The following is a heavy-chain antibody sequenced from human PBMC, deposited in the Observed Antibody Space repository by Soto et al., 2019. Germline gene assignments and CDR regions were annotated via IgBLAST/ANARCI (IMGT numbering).Heavy chain of an antibody. J-gene: IGHJ4*02. CDR3: ARGGFSGSGSFIQGDY. V-gene: IGHV3-74*01. D-gene: IGHD3-10*01. CDR1: GFTFSSYW. CDR2: IKSDGSNI. Sequence: EVQLVESVGGLVQPGGSLRLSCAASGFTFSSYWMHWVRQAPGKGLVWVSRIKSDGSNINYADSVKGRFTISRDNAKNTLYLQMNSLRAEDTAIYYCARGGFSGSGSFIQGDYWGQGTLVTVSS.